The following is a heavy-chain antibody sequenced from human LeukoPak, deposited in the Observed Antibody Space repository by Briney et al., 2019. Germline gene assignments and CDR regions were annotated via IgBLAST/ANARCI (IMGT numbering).Heavy chain of an antibody. V-gene: IGHV3-21*01. CDR2: ISSSSSYI. D-gene: IGHD2/OR15-2a*01. CDR1: GFTFSSYS. Sequence: GGSLRLSCAASGFTFSSYSMNWVRQAPGKGLEWVSSISSSSSYIYYADSVKGRFTISRDNAKNSLYLQMNSLRAEDTAVYYCAGDEDDEYSANFDYWGQGTLVTVSS. CDR3: AGDEDDEYSANFDY. J-gene: IGHJ4*02.